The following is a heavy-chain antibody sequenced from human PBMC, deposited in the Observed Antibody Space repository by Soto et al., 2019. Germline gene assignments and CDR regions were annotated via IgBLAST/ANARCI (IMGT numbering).Heavy chain of an antibody. V-gene: IGHV1-18*01. CDR3: ARGRQLALPDV. CDR2: ISAYNGNT. J-gene: IGHJ6*02. CDR1: GYTFTRYG. D-gene: IGHD6-6*01. Sequence: SGEVSCKDSGYTFTRYGISLWRQAPGQGLEWMGWISAYNGNTNYAQKLQGRVTMTTDTSTSTAYMELRSLRSDDTAVYYCARGRQLALPDVWGQGTTVTVSS.